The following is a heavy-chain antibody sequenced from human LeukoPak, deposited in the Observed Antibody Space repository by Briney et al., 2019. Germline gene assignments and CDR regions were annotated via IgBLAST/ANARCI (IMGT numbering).Heavy chain of an antibody. CDR1: GGSFSGYY. CDR2: INHSGST. D-gene: IGHD2-15*01. CDR3: ASSILGYCSGGSCYPHY. V-gene: IGHV4-34*01. J-gene: IGHJ4*02. Sequence: PSETLSLTCAVYGGSFSGYYWSWIRQPPGKGLEWIGEINHSGSTNYNPSHKSRVTISVDTSKNQFSLKLSSVTAADTAVYYCASSILGYCSGGSCYPHYWGQGTLVTVSS.